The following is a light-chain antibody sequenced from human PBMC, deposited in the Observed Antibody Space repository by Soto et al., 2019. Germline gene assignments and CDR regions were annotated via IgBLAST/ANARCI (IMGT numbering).Light chain of an antibody. V-gene: IGLV2-8*01. CDR2: EVS. CDR3: SSYAGSSNLV. Sequence: QSALTQPPSASGSPGQSVTISCTGTSSDVCGYNYVSLYQQHPGKAPKLMIYEVSKRPSGVPDRFSGSKSGNTASLTVSGLQAEDEADYYCSSYAGSSNLVFGGGTKVTVL. J-gene: IGLJ2*01. CDR1: SSDVCGYNY.